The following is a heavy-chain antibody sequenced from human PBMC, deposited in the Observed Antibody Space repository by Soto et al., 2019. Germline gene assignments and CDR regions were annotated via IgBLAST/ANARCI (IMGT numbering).Heavy chain of an antibody. CDR2: IYHSGST. J-gene: IGHJ4*02. CDR3: ARESTYGTTDY. D-gene: IGHD1-1*01. CDR1: GGSISSGGYS. V-gene: IGHV4-30-2*01. Sequence: PSETLSLTCAVSGGSISSGGYSWSWIRRPPGKGLEWIGYIYHSGSTYYNPSLKSRVTISVDRSKNQFSLKLSSVTAADTAVYYCARESTYGTTDYWGQGTLVTVSS.